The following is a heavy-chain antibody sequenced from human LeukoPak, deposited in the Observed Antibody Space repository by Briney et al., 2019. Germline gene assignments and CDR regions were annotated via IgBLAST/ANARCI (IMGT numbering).Heavy chain of an antibody. J-gene: IGHJ3*02. CDR2: ISSNGGST. V-gene: IGHV3-64*01. Sequence: GGSLRLSCAASGFTFSSYAMHWVRQAPGKGLEYVSAISSNGGSTYYANSVKGRFTISRDNSKNTLYLQMGSLRAEDMAVYYCARVAALDAFDIWGQGTTVTVSS. CDR1: GFTFSSYA. CDR3: ARVAALDAFDI. D-gene: IGHD6-25*01.